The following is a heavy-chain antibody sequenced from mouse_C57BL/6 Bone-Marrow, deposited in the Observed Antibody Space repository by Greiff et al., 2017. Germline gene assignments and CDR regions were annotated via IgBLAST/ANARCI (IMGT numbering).Heavy chain of an antibody. Sequence: VQLQESGAELVRPGASVTLSCKASGYTFTDYEMHWVKQTPVHGLEWIGAIDPETGGTAYNQKFKGKAILTADKSSSTAYMELRSLTSEDSAVYYCTFITTVRRGVYAMDYWGQGTSVTVSS. D-gene: IGHD1-1*01. CDR3: TFITTVRRGVYAMDY. CDR1: GYTFTDYE. CDR2: IDPETGGT. V-gene: IGHV1-15*01. J-gene: IGHJ4*01.